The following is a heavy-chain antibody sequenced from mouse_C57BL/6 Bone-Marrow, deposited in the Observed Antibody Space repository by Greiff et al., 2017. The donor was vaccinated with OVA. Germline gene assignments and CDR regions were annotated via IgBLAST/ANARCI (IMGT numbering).Heavy chain of an antibody. V-gene: IGHV3-6*01. CDR2: ISYDGSN. CDR1: GYSITSGYY. D-gene: IGHD2-4*01. CDR3: ASYDYDDGYYFDY. Sequence: EVKLQESGPGLVKPSQSLSLTCSVTGYSITSGYYWNWIRQFPGNKLEWMGYISYDGSNNYNPSLKNRISITRDTSKNQFFLKLNSVTTEDTATYYCASYDYDDGYYFDYWGQGTTLTVSS. J-gene: IGHJ2*01.